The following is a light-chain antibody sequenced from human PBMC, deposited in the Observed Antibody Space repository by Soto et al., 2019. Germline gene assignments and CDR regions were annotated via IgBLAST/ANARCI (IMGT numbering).Light chain of an antibody. CDR2: EVS. CDR1: SSDVGGYNY. CDR3: SSYAGSNNLGEV. J-gene: IGLJ1*01. V-gene: IGLV2-8*01. Sequence: QSALTQPPSASGSPGQSVTISCTGTSSDVGGYNYVSWYQQHPGKAPKLMIYEVSKRPSGVPDRFSGSKSGNTASLTVSGLQAEDDADYYCSSYAGSNNLGEVFGTGTKLTVL.